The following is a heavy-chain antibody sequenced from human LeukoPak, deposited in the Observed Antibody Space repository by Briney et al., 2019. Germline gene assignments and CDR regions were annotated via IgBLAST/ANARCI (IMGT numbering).Heavy chain of an antibody. J-gene: IGHJ6*02. CDR3: ARCGVAGSYFYGMDV. CDR2: MFTSGST. V-gene: IGHV4-61*02. D-gene: IGHD2-15*01. Sequence: SQTLSLTCTVSGGSISSGSYYCSWIRQPAGKGLEWIGRMFTSGSTNYNPSLKSRVSISLDTSKNQFSLKLSSVTAADTALYYCARCGVAGSYFYGMDVWGQGTTVTVSS. CDR1: GGSISSGSYY.